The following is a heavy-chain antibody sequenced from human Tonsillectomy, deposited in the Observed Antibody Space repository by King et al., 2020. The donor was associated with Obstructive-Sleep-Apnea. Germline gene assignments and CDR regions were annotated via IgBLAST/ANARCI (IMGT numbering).Heavy chain of an antibody. J-gene: IGHJ3*02. CDR3: ARDRVLRYFSRDDAFDI. D-gene: IGHD3-9*01. V-gene: IGHV3-74*01. CDR1: GFTFSSYW. Sequence: EVQLVESGGGLVQPGGSLRLSCAASGFTFSSYWMHWVRQAPGKGLVWVSRINSDGSSTSYADSVKGRFTISRDNAKNTLYLQMNSLRAEDTAVYYCARDRVLRYFSRDDAFDIWGQGTMVTVSS. CDR2: INSDGSST.